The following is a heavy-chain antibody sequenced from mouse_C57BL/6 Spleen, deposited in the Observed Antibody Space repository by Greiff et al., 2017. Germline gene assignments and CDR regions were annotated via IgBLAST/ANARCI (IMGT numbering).Heavy chain of an antibody. D-gene: IGHD1-1*01. J-gene: IGHJ2*01. CDR3: ARDLDSTYYGSSYGY. CDR2: ISDGGSYT. V-gene: IGHV5-4*01. Sequence: EVHLLESGGGLVKPGGSLKLSCAASGFTFSSYAMSWVRQTPEKRLEWVATISDGGSYTNYPDNVKGRFTISRDNAKNNLYLQMSHLKSDDTAMYYCARDLDSTYYGSSYGYWGQGTTLTVSS. CDR1: GFTFSSYA.